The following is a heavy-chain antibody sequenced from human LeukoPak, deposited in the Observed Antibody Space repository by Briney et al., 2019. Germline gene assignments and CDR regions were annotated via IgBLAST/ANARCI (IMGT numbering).Heavy chain of an antibody. CDR2: INHSGST. J-gene: IGHJ4*02. CDR3: ARRFSEKRKLNFDY. CDR1: GGSFSGYY. Sequence: SETLSLTCAVYGGSFSGYYWSWIRQPPGKGLEWIGEINHSGSTNYNPSLKSRVTISVDTSKNQFSLKLSSVTAADTAVYYCARRFSEKRKLNFDYWGQGTLVTVSS. V-gene: IGHV4-34*01. D-gene: IGHD3-3*01.